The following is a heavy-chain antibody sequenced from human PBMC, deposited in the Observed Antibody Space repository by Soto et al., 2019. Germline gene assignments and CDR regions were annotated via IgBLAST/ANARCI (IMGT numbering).Heavy chain of an antibody. V-gene: IGHV4-30-4*01. CDR1: GDSISGGASF. Sequence: SETLSLTCTVSGDSISGGASFWSWIRQPPGKGLEWIANVYYSGSSYYNPSLKSRLTISVDTTKNQFSLQLKSMTAADTAVYYCARDRLMATAGTARHYFGLDVWGQGTTVTVSS. CDR2: VYYSGSS. CDR3: ARDRLMATAGTARHYFGLDV. J-gene: IGHJ6*02. D-gene: IGHD5-18*01.